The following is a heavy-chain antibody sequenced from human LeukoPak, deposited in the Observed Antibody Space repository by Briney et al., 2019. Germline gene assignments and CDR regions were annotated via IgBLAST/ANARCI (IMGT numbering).Heavy chain of an antibody. J-gene: IGHJ4*02. CDR1: GYTFTDYY. CDR3: AKAKTIVGTFGFDY. D-gene: IGHD2/OR15-2a*01. CDR2: INPNSGGT. Sequence: APVKVSCKASGYTFTDYYMHWVRQAPGQGLEWMGRINPNSGGTNYAQKFQGRVTMTRDTSISTAYMELSRLRSDDTAVYYCAKAKTIVGTFGFDYWGQGTLVTVSS. V-gene: IGHV1-2*06.